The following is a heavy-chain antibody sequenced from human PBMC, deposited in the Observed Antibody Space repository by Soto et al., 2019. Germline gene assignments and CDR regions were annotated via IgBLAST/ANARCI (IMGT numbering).Heavy chain of an antibody. CDR1: GYSFTSYF. D-gene: IGHD6-19*01. V-gene: IGHV5-10-1*01. CDR2: IAPSDSYT. J-gene: IGHJ3*02. Sequence: GESLKISCXGSGYSFTSYFLSWVRQMPGKGLEWMGRIAPSDSYTSYSPSFQGHVTISADKSISTAYLQWSSLKASDTAMYHCACSDSSGWQNHAFDIWGQGTMVTVSS. CDR3: ACSDSSGWQNHAFDI.